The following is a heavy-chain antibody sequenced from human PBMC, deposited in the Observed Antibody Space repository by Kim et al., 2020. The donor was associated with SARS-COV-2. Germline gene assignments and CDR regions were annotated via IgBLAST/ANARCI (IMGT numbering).Heavy chain of an antibody. Sequence: THYADSVQGRFTISRDDFKNTLFLQMNSLRAEDTAVYYCTKDVGPTPFFDYWGQGTPVTVSS. CDR3: TKDVGPTPFFDY. CDR2: T. V-gene: IGHV3-23*01. J-gene: IGHJ4*02. D-gene: IGHD1-26*01.